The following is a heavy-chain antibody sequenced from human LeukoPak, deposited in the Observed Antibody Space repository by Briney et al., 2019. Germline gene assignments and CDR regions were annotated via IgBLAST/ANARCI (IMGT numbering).Heavy chain of an antibody. V-gene: IGHV1-8*01. CDR3: ATAHSYSSSSFDP. Sequence: ASVKVSCKASGYTFTSHDINWVRQATGQGLEWMGWMNPNSGNTGYAQKFQGRVTMTRNTSISTAYMELSSLRSEDTAVYYCATAHSYSSSSFDPWGQGTLVTVSS. CDR2: MNPNSGNT. D-gene: IGHD6-6*01. CDR1: GYTFTSHD. J-gene: IGHJ5*02.